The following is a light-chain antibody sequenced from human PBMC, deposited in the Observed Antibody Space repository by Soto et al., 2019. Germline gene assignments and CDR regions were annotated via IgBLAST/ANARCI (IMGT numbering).Light chain of an antibody. V-gene: IGLV1-40*01. J-gene: IGLJ2*01. CDR2: GNS. Sequence: QSVLTQPPSVSGAPGQRVTISCTGSSSNIGAGYDVHWYQQLPGTAPKILIYGNSKRPSGVPDRFSGSKSGTSASLAITGLQAEDEADYYCQSYDSSLSAVVFGGGTKRTVL. CDR3: QSYDSSLSAVV. CDR1: SSNIGAGYD.